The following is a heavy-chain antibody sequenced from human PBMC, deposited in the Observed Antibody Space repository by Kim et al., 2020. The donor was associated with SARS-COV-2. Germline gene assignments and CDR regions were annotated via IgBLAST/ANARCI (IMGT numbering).Heavy chain of an antibody. CDR3: ARFAGSGSYYYYGMDV. D-gene: IGHD6-19*01. J-gene: IGHJ6*02. V-gene: IGHV3-48*03. Sequence: SVKGRFTISRDNAKNSLYLQMNSLRAEDTAVYYCARFAGSGSYYYYGMDVWGQGTTVTVSS.